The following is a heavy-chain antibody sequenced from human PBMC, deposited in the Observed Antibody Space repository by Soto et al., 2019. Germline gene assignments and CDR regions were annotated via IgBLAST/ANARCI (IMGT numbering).Heavy chain of an antibody. CDR2: INAGNGNT. D-gene: IGHD3-16*01. Sequence: GXSVKVSFKASGYTFTSYAMHWVRQAPGQRLEWMGWINAGNGNTKYSQKFQGRVTITRDTSASTAYMELSSLRSEDTAVYYCARLTMGGYYYYGMDVWGQGTTVTVSS. J-gene: IGHJ6*02. CDR1: GYTFTSYA. V-gene: IGHV1-3*01. CDR3: ARLTMGGYYYYGMDV.